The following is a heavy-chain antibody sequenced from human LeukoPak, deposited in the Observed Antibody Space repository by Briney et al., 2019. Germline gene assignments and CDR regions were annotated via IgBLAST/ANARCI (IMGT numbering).Heavy chain of an antibody. CDR1: GFTFDDYA. CDR3: ARDGDYDFWSGYYDS. J-gene: IGHJ4*02. CDR2: ITWDADST. V-gene: IGHV3-43D*03. Sequence: GGSLRLSCAASGFTFDDYAMHWVRQAPGKGLEWVSLITWDADSTYYADSVKGRFTISRDNSKNSLYLQMNSLRAEDTAVYYCARDGDYDFWSGYYDSWGQGTLVSVSS. D-gene: IGHD3-3*01.